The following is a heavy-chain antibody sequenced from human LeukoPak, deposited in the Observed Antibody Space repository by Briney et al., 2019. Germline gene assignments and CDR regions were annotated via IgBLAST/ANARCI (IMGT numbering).Heavy chain of an antibody. V-gene: IGHV3-30-3*01. J-gene: IGHJ4*02. CDR2: ILYDGSNK. D-gene: IGHD1-1*01. Sequence: GGSLRLSCAASGFTFSSYAMHWVRQAPGKGLEWVAVILYDGSNKYYADSVKGRFTISRDNSKNTLYLQMNSLRAEDTAVYYCARESDFWNYFDYWGQGTLVTVSS. CDR1: GFTFSSYA. CDR3: ARESDFWNYFDY.